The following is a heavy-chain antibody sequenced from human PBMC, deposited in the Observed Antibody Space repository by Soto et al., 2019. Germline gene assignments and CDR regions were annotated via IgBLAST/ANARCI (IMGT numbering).Heavy chain of an antibody. D-gene: IGHD2-15*01. CDR1: GDSISGYCY. CDR3: AREVRGGFTGIFDQ. CDR2: IYTDGTT. V-gene: IGHV4-4*07. J-gene: IGHJ4*02. Sequence: SETLSLTCTVSGDSISGYCYWSWIRQPAGKGLEWIGRIYTDGTTKYNTSLKSRVTLSLDKSKNQFSLRLSSVTAADTAVYYFAREVRGGFTGIFDQWGRGSRVTVSS.